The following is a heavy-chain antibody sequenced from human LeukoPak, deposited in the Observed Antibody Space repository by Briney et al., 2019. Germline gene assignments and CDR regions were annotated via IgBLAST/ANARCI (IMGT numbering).Heavy chain of an antibody. CDR1: GYTFTSYG. CDR2: ISAYNGNT. J-gene: IGHJ6*02. Sequence: ASVKVSCMASGYTFTSYGISWVRQAPGQGLEWMGWISAYNGNTNYAQKLQGRVAMTTDTSTSTAYMELRSLRSDDTAVYYCARVAILRFLEWPREGNYYYYGMDVWGQGTTVTVSS. CDR3: ARVAILRFLEWPREGNYYYYGMDV. D-gene: IGHD3-3*01. V-gene: IGHV1-18*01.